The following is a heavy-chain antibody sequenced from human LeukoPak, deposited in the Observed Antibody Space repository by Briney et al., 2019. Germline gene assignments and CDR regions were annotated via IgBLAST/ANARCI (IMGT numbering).Heavy chain of an antibody. CDR3: ARVNVLLWFGESSNTYYFDY. V-gene: IGHV3-21*01. J-gene: IGHJ4*02. Sequence: GGSLRVSCAAPGFTFSSYWMSWVRQAPGKGLEWVSSISSSSSYIYYADSVKGRFTISRDNAKNSLYLQMNSLRAEDTAVYYCARVNVLLWFGESSNTYYFDYWGQGTLVTVSS. D-gene: IGHD3-10*01. CDR2: ISSSSSYI. CDR1: GFTFSSYW.